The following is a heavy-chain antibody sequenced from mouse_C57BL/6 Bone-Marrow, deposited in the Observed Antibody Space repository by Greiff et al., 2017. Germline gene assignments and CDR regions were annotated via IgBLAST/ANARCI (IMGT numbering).Heavy chain of an antibody. J-gene: IGHJ2*01. CDR1: GYTFTSYG. CDR2: IYPRSGNT. V-gene: IGHV1-81*01. CDR3: ARSGSLGLSYDF. Sequence: QVQLQQSGAELARPGASVKLSCKASGYTFTSYGISWVKQRTGQGLEWIGEIYPRSGNTYYNEKFKSKAILTVDTASNTAYMQISSLTSEDAAVFSCARSGSLGLSYDFWGRGTTLTVSS. D-gene: IGHD4-1*01.